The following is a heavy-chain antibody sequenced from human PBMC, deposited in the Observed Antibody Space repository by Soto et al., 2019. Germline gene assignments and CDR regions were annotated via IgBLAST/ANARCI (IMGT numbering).Heavy chain of an antibody. J-gene: IGHJ5*02. Sequence: HPGGSLRLSCAASGFTFSSYAMSWVRQAPGKGLEWVSAISGSGGSTYYADSVKGRFTISRDNSKNTLYLQMNSLRAEDTAVYYCAKDPEKLWFGELLHNWFDPWGQGTLVTVSS. CDR3: AKDPEKLWFGELLHNWFDP. CDR2: ISGSGGST. D-gene: IGHD3-10*01. V-gene: IGHV3-23*01. CDR1: GFTFSSYA.